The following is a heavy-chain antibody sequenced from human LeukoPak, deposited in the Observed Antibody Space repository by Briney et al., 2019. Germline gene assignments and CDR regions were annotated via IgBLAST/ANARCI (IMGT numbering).Heavy chain of an antibody. Sequence: PGGSLRLSCAASGFTFSSDGMHWVRQAPGKGLGWVEVIWYDGSNKYYADSVKGRFTISRDNSKNTLYLQMNSLRAEDTAVYYCARDLGYGERPDGMDVWGQGSTVTVSS. J-gene: IGHJ6*02. D-gene: IGHD4-17*01. CDR2: IWYDGSNK. V-gene: IGHV3-33*01. CDR3: ARDLGYGERPDGMDV. CDR1: GFTFSSDG.